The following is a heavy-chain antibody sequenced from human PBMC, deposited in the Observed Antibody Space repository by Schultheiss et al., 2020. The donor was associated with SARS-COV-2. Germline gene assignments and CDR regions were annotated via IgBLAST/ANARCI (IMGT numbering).Heavy chain of an antibody. CDR1: GGSISSGGYY. V-gene: IGHV4-31*03. CDR2: IYYSGST. J-gene: IGHJ4*02. D-gene: IGHD2-15*01. Sequence: SETLSLTCTVSGGSISSGGYYWSWIRQHPGKGLEWIGYIYYSGSTYYNPSLKSRVTISVDTSKNQFSLKLSSVTAADTAVYYCARLGYCSGGSCYSKDDYWGQGTLVTVSS. CDR3: ARLGYCSGGSCYSKDDY.